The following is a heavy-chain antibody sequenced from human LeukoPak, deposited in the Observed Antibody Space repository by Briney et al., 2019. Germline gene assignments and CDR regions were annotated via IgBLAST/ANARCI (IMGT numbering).Heavy chain of an antibody. Sequence: GGSLRLSCAASGFTFSSYAMPWVRQAPGKGLEGVAVISYEGSNKYYADSVKGRFTISRDNSKNTLYLQINSLRAEDTAVYYCARDGAVAGLDYWGQGTLVTVSS. CDR3: ARDGAVAGLDY. CDR2: ISYEGSNK. D-gene: IGHD6-19*01. V-gene: IGHV3-30-3*01. CDR1: GFTFSSYA. J-gene: IGHJ4*02.